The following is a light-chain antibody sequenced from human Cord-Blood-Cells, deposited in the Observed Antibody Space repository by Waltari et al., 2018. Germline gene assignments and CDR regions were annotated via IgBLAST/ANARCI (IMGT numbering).Light chain of an antibody. CDR1: SSDGGGYNY. V-gene: IGLV2-14*01. CDR2: DVS. Sequence: QSALTQPASVSGSPGPSITISCTGTSSDGGGYNYVSWYQQHPGKAPKLMIYDVSKRPSGVSNRFSGSKSGNTASLTISGLQAEDEADYYCSSYTSSSTFWVFGGGTKLTVL. CDR3: SSYTSSSTFWV. J-gene: IGLJ3*02.